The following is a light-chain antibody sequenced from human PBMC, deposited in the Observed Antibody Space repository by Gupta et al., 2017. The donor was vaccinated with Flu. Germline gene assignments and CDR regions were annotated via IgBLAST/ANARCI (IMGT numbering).Light chain of an antibody. J-gene: IGKJ4*02. CDR3: QQLNSYRT. CDR1: QGISSY. CDR2: AAS. Sequence: IQLTQSASFLSASVGDRVTITCRDSQGISSYLAWYQQKPEKAPKLMIYAASPWQSGVPSRFSGSGSGKEFTLTSSGQQDEDFANYYRQQLNSYRTFGGGTKVEIK. V-gene: IGKV1-9*01.